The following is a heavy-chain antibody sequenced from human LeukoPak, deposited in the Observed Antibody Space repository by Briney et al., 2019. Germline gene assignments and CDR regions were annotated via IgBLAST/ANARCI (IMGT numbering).Heavy chain of an antibody. D-gene: IGHD2-8*01. CDR3: ARAMLRKEDYMDV. CDR2: ISSSGSIK. CDR1: GFTFSDYS. V-gene: IGHV3-11*01. Sequence: GGSLRLSCAASGFTFSDYSMSWIRQAPGKGLEWVSHISSSGSIKYYADSVKGRFTISRDNAKNSLYLQMNSLKTEDTAVYYCARAMLRKEDYMDVWGKGTTVTVSS. J-gene: IGHJ6*03.